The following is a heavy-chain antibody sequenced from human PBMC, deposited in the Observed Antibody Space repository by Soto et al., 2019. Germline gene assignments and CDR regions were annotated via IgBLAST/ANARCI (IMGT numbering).Heavy chain of an antibody. CDR1: GGSISSVGYY. J-gene: IGHJ3*02. V-gene: IGHV4-31*03. Sequence: SETLSLTCTVSGGSISSVGYYWSWIRQHPGKGLEWIGYIYYSGSTYYNPSLKSRVTISVDTSKNQFSLKLSSVTAADTAVYYCATASDIVVVPAAKGGHAFDIRGQGTMVTVSS. CDR2: IYYSGST. D-gene: IGHD2-2*01. CDR3: ATASDIVVVPAAKGGHAFDI.